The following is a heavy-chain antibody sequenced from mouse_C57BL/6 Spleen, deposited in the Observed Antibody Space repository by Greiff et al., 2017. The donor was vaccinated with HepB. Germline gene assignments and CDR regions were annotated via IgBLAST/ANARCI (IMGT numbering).Heavy chain of an antibody. CDR1: GHTFTSYW. Sequence: QVQLQQPGAELVKPGASVKLSCKASGHTFTSYWMHWVKQRPGQGFEWIGMIHPNSGSTNYNEKFKSKATLTVDKSSSTANIQLSSLTSEDSAVYYCARGITTVVARYYAMDYWGQGTSVTVSS. CDR3: ARGITTVVARYYAMDY. CDR2: IHPNSGST. J-gene: IGHJ4*01. V-gene: IGHV1-64*01. D-gene: IGHD1-1*01.